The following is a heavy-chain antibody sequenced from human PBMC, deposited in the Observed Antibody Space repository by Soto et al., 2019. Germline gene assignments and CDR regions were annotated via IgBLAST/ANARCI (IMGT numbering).Heavy chain of an antibody. CDR1: GFTFSDYY. CDR3: ARDPTIAVAGTNWFDL. D-gene: IGHD6-19*01. V-gene: IGHV3-11*01. Sequence: GGSLRLACAASGFTFSDYYMSWIRQAPGKGLEWVSYISSSGSTIYYADSVKGRFTISRDNAKNSLYLQMNSLRAEDTAVYYCARDPTIAVAGTNWFDLWAQGTLVTVSS. J-gene: IGHJ5*02. CDR2: ISSSGSTI.